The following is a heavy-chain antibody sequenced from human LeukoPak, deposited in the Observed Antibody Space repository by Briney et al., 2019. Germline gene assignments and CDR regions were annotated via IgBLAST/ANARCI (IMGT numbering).Heavy chain of an antibody. CDR3: ARGYSGYAPHDY. D-gene: IGHD5-12*01. Sequence: ASVKVSCKASGYSFTSYGISWVRQAPGQGLEWMGRISAYSGKTNSAQNLQGRVTMTKDTSTSTAYMELRSLRSDDTAVYYCARGYSGYAPHDYWGQGTLVTVSS. CDR1: GYSFTSYG. J-gene: IGHJ4*02. CDR2: ISAYSGKT. V-gene: IGHV1-18*01.